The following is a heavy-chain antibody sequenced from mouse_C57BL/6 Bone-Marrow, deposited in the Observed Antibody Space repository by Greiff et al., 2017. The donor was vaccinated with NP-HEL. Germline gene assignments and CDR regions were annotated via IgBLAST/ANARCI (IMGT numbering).Heavy chain of an antibody. J-gene: IGHJ2*01. CDR3: ARWAYYDYEGGTFDY. Sequence: VQLQQSGAELVRPGTSVKVSCKASGYAFTNYLIEWVKQRPGQGLEWIGVINPGSGGTNYNEKFKGKATLTADKSSSTAYMQLSSLTSEDSAVYFCARWAYYDYEGGTFDYWGQGTTLTVSS. D-gene: IGHD2-4*01. CDR2: INPGSGGT. CDR1: GYAFTNYL. V-gene: IGHV1-54*01.